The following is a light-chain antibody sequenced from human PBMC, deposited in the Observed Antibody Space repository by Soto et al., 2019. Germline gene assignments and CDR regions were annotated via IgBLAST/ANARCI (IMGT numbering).Light chain of an antibody. Sequence: DIQMTQSPSSLSASVGDRVTITCRASQTITDYLNWYQQKPGKAPKLLIYAASSLQSGVPSRFSGSGSGTEFTLTIRSLQPEDFATYYCQQNYNTPRTFGQGTKVEIK. J-gene: IGKJ1*01. CDR3: QQNYNTPRT. V-gene: IGKV1-39*01. CDR1: QTITDY. CDR2: AAS.